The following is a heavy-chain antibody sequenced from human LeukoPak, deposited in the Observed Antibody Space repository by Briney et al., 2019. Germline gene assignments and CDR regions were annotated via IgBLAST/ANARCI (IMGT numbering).Heavy chain of an antibody. Sequence: GRSLTLSCAASGFTFSSYGMHWVRQAPGKGLEWVAVISYNGHNKYSADSVKGRFTISRDNSKNTLYLQMNSLRAEDTAIYYCAKDPGMAVYSYGYDAFDIWGQGTMVTVSS. CDR1: GFTFSSYG. CDR3: AKDPGMAVYSYGYDAFDI. J-gene: IGHJ3*02. CDR2: ISYNGHNK. V-gene: IGHV3-30*18. D-gene: IGHD5-18*01.